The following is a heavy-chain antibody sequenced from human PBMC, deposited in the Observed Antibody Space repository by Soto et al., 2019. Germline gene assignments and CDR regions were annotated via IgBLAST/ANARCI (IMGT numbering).Heavy chain of an antibody. Sequence: GESLKISCKGSGYSFTSYWIGWVRQMPGKGLEWMGIIYPGDSDTRYSPSFQGQVTISADKSISTAYLQWSSLKASDTAMYYCARPRIAVAGPNYYYYGMDVWGQGTTVTVPQ. CDR1: GYSFTSYW. V-gene: IGHV5-51*01. CDR3: ARPRIAVAGPNYYYYGMDV. J-gene: IGHJ6*01. CDR2: IYPGDSDT. D-gene: IGHD6-19*01.